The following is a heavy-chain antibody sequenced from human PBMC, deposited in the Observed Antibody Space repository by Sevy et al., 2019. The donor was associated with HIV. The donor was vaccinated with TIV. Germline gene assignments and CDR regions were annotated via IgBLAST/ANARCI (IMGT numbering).Heavy chain of an antibody. Sequence: ASVKVSCKASGYTFTGYYMHWVRQAPGQGLEGMGWINPNSGDTNYAQKFQGRVTMTRDTSISAAYMELNRLRSDDTAVYYCARGMVRGVSALYYFDYWGQGTLVTVSS. D-gene: IGHD3-10*01. J-gene: IGHJ4*02. CDR1: GYTFTGYY. V-gene: IGHV1-2*02. CDR3: ARGMVRGVSALYYFDY. CDR2: INPNSGDT.